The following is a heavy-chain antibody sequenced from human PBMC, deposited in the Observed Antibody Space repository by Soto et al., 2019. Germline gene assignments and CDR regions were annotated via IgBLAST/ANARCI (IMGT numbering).Heavy chain of an antibody. Sequence: PGGSLRLSCTASGFTFGDYAMSWFRQAPGKGLEWVGFIRSKAYGGTTEYAASVKGRFTISRDDSKSIAYLQMNSLKTEDTAVYYCTRDGYCSGGSCYSNWFDPWGQGTLVTVSS. CDR2: IRSKAYGGTT. V-gene: IGHV3-49*03. CDR3: TRDGYCSGGSCYSNWFDP. J-gene: IGHJ5*02. CDR1: GFTFGDYA. D-gene: IGHD2-15*01.